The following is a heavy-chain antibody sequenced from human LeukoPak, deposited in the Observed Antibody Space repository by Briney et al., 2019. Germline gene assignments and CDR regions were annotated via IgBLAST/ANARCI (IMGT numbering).Heavy chain of an antibody. CDR3: ARGDYDCGGNDQYYFDY. J-gene: IGHJ4*02. Sequence: GGFLRLSCAASGFTFSNYTMHWVRQAPGKGLEWVAVISYDGSNKYYADSVKGRFTISRDNSKNTLYLQMNSLRAEDTAVYYCARGDYDCGGNDQYYFDYWGQGTLVTVSS. D-gene: IGHD4-23*01. V-gene: IGHV3-30-3*01. CDR1: GFTFSNYT. CDR2: ISYDGSNK.